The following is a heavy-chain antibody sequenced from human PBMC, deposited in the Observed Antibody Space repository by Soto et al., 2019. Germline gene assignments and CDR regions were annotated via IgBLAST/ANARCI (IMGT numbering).Heavy chain of an antibody. CDR2: ISGSGGST. CDR1: GFMFSIYA. V-gene: IGHV3-23*01. D-gene: IGHD2-2*01. Sequence: EVQLLESGGGLVQPGGSLRLSCAASGFMFSIYAMNWVRQSPGKGLEWVSGISGSGGSTYYADSVKGRFTISRDNSKNTLYLQMNSLRAEDTVVYYCAKDRIVVVPAAYVFDIWGQGTMVTVSS. CDR3: AKDRIVVVPAAYVFDI. J-gene: IGHJ3*02.